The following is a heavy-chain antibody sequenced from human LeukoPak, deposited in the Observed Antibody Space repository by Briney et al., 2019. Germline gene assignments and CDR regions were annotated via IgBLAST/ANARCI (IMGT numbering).Heavy chain of an antibody. V-gene: IGHV4-4*07. D-gene: IGHD3-10*01. Sequence: SETLSLTCTVSGGSISSYYWSWIRQPAGKGLEWIGRIYTSGCTNYNPSPKSRVTMSVDTSKNQFSLKLSSVTAADTAVYHCARDGYGSGRLPGDWGQGTLVTVSS. CDR3: ARDGYGSGRLPGD. J-gene: IGHJ4*02. CDR2: IYTSGCT. CDR1: GGSISSYY.